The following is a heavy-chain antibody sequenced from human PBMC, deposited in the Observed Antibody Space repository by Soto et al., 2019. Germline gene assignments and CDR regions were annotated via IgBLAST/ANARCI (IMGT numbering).Heavy chain of an antibody. CDR3: GRDRWGQVWFFDALSV. Sequence: EVQLVESGGDLVQPGGSLRLPCEASGSTFSTYSMNWVRQAPGKGLEWRSYISTRSTTIYYADSVKGRFTISRDDAKNSRYLQMNILRDDDTAVYYCGRDRWGQVWFFDALSVWGQGTMVTV. CDR2: ISTRSTTI. J-gene: IGHJ3*01. D-gene: IGHD5-18*01. V-gene: IGHV3-48*02. CDR1: GSTFSTYS.